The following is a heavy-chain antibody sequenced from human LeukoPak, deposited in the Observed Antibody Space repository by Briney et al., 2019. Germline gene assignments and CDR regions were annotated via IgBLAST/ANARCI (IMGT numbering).Heavy chain of an antibody. Sequence: SETLSLTCTVSGGSISSISYYWGWIRQPPGKGLEWIGSLYYSGSTYYNQSLRSRVTISVDTSKNQFSLRLSSVTAADTAVYYCARHASRYDFWSGLDYWGQGTLVTVSS. V-gene: IGHV4-39*01. D-gene: IGHD3-3*01. CDR2: LYYSGST. J-gene: IGHJ4*02. CDR1: GGSISSISYY. CDR3: ARHASRYDFWSGLDY.